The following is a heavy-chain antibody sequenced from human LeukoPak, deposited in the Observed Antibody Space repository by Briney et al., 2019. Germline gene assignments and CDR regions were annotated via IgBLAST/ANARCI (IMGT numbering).Heavy chain of an antibody. D-gene: IGHD2-2*01. V-gene: IGHV3-21*01. J-gene: IGHJ4*02. CDR1: GFTFRSYG. Sequence: GGSLRLSCAASGFTFRSYGMTWVRQAPGKGLEWVSSISTSNSYIYYADSVKGRFTISRDNAKNSLYLQMNSLRAEDTAVYYCARASEWEAVVPAAKWSTPFDYWGQGTLVTVSS. CDR3: ARASEWEAVVPAAKWSTPFDY. CDR2: ISTSNSYI.